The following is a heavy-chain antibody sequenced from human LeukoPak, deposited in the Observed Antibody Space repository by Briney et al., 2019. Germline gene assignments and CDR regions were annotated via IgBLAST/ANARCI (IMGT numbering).Heavy chain of an antibody. CDR1: GIVFSTTA. J-gene: IGHJ5*02. Sequence: PGGSLRLSCVASGIVFSTTAMNWARQSPGRGLEWVSAISGGGERTFYADSVKGRFTISRDNSKNMLYLQMNSLRVDDTAIYFCGKDGGQYSSGPEFDPRGQGALVTVSS. D-gene: IGHD6-19*01. CDR3: GKDGGQYSSGPEFDP. V-gene: IGHV3-23*01. CDR2: ISGGGERT.